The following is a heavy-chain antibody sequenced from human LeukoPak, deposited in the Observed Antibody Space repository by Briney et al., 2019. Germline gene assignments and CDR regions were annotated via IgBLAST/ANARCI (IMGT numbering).Heavy chain of an antibody. D-gene: IGHD5-18*01. Sequence: ASVKVSCKASGYTFSSFGISWVRQAPGQGLEWMGWSSAYNGNTNYAQKFQGRVTMTTDTSTSTAYMEVRSLRSDDTAVYYCAKRWIQLFFDFDACDIWGQGTMVTVSS. J-gene: IGHJ3*02. CDR1: GYTFSSFG. CDR3: AKRWIQLFFDFDACDI. V-gene: IGHV1-18*01. CDR2: SSAYNGNT.